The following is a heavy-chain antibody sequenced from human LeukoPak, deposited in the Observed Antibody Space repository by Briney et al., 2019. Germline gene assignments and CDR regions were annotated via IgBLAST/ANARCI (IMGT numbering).Heavy chain of an antibody. CDR2: IYYSGST. V-gene: IGHV4-39*07. CDR1: GGSISSSSYY. CDR3: ARSSRRLAAAANHLDY. D-gene: IGHD6-13*01. J-gene: IGHJ4*02. Sequence: SETLSLTCTVSGGSISSSSYYWGWIRQPPGKGLEWIGSIYYSGSTYYNPSLKSRVTISVDTSKNQFSLKLSSVTAADTAVCYCARSSRRLAAAANHLDYWGQGTLVTVSS.